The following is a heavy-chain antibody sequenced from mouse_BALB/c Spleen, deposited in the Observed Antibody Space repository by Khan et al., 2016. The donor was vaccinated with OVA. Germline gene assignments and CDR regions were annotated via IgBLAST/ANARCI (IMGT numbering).Heavy chain of an antibody. CDR1: GYTFTAYV. CDR3: ARSEGYDGGFAY. D-gene: IGHD2-3*01. CDR2: VYPYNDGT. Sequence: VQLQQSGPELVKPGASVKMSCKASGYTFTAYVMQWVKQKPGQGLEWIGYVYPYNDGTKYNEKFKGKATLTSDKSSSTAYMELSSLTSDDSAVYYCARSEGYDGGFAYWGQGTLVTVSA. J-gene: IGHJ3*01. V-gene: IGHV1S136*01.